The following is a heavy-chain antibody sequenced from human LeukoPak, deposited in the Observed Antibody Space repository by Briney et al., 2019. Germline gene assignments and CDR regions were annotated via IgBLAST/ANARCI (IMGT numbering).Heavy chain of an antibody. CDR3: ARDPRGMAAAPQNWYFDL. CDR1: GYTFTGYY. V-gene: IGHV1-2*02. CDR2: INPNSGGT. D-gene: IGHD6-13*01. J-gene: IGHJ2*01. Sequence: ASVKVSCKASGYTFTGYYMHWVRQAPGQGLEWMGWINPNSGGTNYAQKFQGRVTMTRDTSISTAYMELSRLRSDDTAVYYCARDPRGMAAAPQNWYFDLWGRGTLVTVSS.